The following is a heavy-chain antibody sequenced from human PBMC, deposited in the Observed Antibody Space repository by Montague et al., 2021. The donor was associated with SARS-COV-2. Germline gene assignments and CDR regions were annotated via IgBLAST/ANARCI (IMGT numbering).Heavy chain of an antibody. Sequence: SETLSLTCSVYGGSMSSYHWVWIRQPPGKGLEWIGYVSYRGSTNYNLSLKSRVTISLDTSKNRFSLRVTSVTAADTAVCYCARDVRYYYDQWGQEILVTVSS. CDR2: VSYRGST. CDR1: GGSMSSYH. V-gene: IGHV4-59*01. J-gene: IGHJ4*02. CDR3: ARDVRYYYDQ. D-gene: IGHD3-10*01.